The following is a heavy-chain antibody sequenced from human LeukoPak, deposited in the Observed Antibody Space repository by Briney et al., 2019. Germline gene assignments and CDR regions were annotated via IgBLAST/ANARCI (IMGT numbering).Heavy chain of an antibody. D-gene: IGHD3-22*01. J-gene: IGHJ4*02. CDR2: ISGSGGST. CDR1: GFTFSSHA. Sequence: GGSLRLSCAASGFTFSSHAMSWVRQAPGKGLEWVSAISGSGGSTYYADSVKGRFTISRDNSKNTLYLQMNSLRAEDTAVYYCAKDPYYDSSGSIYYWGQGTLVTVSS. V-gene: IGHV3-23*01. CDR3: AKDPYYDSSGSIYY.